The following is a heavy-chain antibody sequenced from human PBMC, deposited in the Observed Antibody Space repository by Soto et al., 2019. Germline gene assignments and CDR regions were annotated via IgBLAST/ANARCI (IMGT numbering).Heavy chain of an antibody. D-gene: IGHD6-13*01. CDR1: GFTFSTYA. CDR3: ARDSRTVAAAGNSGYYYGMDV. CDR2: ISGSGDST. V-gene: IGHV3-23*01. Sequence: EVQLLESGGGLVQPGGSLRLSCAASGFTFSTYAMTWVRQAPGRGLEWVSSISGSGDSTYYADSVKGRFTISRDNSKNTLYLQMNSLRAEDTAVYYCARDSRTVAAAGNSGYYYGMDVWGQGTTVTVSS. J-gene: IGHJ6*02.